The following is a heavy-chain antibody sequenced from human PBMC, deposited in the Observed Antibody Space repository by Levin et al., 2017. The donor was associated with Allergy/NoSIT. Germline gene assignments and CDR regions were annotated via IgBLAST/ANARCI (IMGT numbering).Heavy chain of an antibody. J-gene: IGHJ4*02. D-gene: IGHD4-23*01. CDR1: GYTFTSYD. CDR2: MNPNSGNT. Sequence: ASVKVSCKASGYTFTSYDINWVRQATGQGLEWMGWMNPNSGNTGCAQRFQGRITMTRNTSISTGYMQLSSLGSEDTAVYYCARGRGYGDNYFEYWGQGTRVTVSS. V-gene: IGHV1-8*01. CDR3: ARGRGYGDNYFEY.